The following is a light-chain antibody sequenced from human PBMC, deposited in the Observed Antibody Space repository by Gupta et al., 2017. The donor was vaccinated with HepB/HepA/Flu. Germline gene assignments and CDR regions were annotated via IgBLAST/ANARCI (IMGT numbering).Light chain of an antibody. CDR2: RND. CDR1: SSNIGSNY. Sequence: QSVLTQPPSAPVPPGQRVTIYCSGSSSNIGSNYVYWFQPLPGTAPKLLIYRNDQRPSGVPERFSASKSGTSASLASSGLRAEDGTDYYCATGDDSRSGWVFGGGTKLTVL. CDR3: ATGDDSRSGWV. J-gene: IGLJ3*02. V-gene: IGLV1-47*01.